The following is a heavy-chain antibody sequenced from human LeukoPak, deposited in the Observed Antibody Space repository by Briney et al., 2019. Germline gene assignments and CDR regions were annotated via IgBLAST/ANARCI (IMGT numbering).Heavy chain of an antibody. CDR1: GFTFDDYA. V-gene: IGHV3-9*01. CDR3: AKDQFLGTNDC. Sequence: PGGSLRLSCAASGFTFDDYAMHWVRQAPGKGLEWVSGISWNSGSIGYADSVKGRFTISRDNAKNSLYLQMNSLRAEDTAVYYCAKDQFLGTNDCWGQGTLVTVSS. CDR2: ISWNSGSI. D-gene: IGHD1-1*01. J-gene: IGHJ4*02.